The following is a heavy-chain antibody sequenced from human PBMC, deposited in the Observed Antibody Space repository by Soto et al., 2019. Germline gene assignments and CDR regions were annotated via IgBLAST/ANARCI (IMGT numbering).Heavy chain of an antibody. V-gene: IGHV3-21*01. CDR3: ARAQDYYGSGSYIY. D-gene: IGHD3-10*01. J-gene: IGHJ4*02. CDR2: ISSSSSYI. Sequence: SGGSLRLSCAASGFTFSSYSMNWVRQAPGKGLEWVSSISSSSSYIYYADSVKGRFTISRDNAKNSLYLQMNSLRAEDTAVYYCARAQDYYGSGSYIYWGQGTLVTVSS. CDR1: GFTFSSYS.